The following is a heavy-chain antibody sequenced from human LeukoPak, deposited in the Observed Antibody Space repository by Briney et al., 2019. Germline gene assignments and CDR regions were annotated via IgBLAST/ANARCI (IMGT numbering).Heavy chain of an antibody. CDR1: GGSISSSSYY. CDR3: ARQGVTHY. J-gene: IGHJ4*02. V-gene: IGHV4-39*01. D-gene: IGHD4-23*01. CDR2: IYYSGST. Sequence: SETLSFTCTVSGGSISSSSYYWGWIRQPPGKGLEWIGSIYYSGSTYYNPSLKSRVTISVDTSKNQFSLKLSSVTAADTAVYYCARQGVTHYWGQGTLVTVSS.